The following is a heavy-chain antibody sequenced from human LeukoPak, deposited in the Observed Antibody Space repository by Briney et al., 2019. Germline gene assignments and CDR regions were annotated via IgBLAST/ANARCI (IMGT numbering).Heavy chain of an antibody. V-gene: IGHV3-23*01. Sequence: GGSLRLSCAASGFTFSSFALNWVSQAPGKGLEWVSSISGGGGSTYYADSVKGRFTISRDNSKNTLYLQMNSLRAEDTAIYYCAKGSRIRGVIHFDYWGQGTLVTVCS. CDR2: ISGGGGST. J-gene: IGHJ4*02. D-gene: IGHD3-10*01. CDR3: AKGSRIRGVIHFDY. CDR1: GFTFSSFA.